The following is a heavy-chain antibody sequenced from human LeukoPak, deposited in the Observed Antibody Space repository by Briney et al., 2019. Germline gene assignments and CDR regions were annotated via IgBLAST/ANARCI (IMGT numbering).Heavy chain of an antibody. CDR2: IKVAGSEK. V-gene: IGHV3-7*01. CDR1: GFTFSSYW. J-gene: IGHJ6*03. D-gene: IGHD3-3*01. Sequence: QAGGSLRLSCAASGFTFSSYWMTWVRQAPGKGLEWVASIKVAGSEKYYVDSVKGRSTISRDNAKNSLYLQMNSLRAEDTAVYYCARGGRITIFGVVHSRGYYYMDVWGKGTTVTVSS. CDR3: ARGGRITIFGVVHSRGYYYMDV.